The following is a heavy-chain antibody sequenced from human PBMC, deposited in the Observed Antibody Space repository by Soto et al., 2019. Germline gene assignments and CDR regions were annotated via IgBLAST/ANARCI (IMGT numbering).Heavy chain of an antibody. D-gene: IGHD4-17*01. J-gene: IGHJ4*02. CDR1: GFTFSSYC. CDR3: ALSDYGDYATGN. V-gene: IGHV3-33*01. Sequence: GSLRLSCAASGFTFSSYCLHWGRQAPGKGLEWVAVIWYDGSNKYYADSVKGRFTISRDNSKNTLYLQMNSLRAEDTAVYYCALSDYGDYATGNWGQGTLVTVSS. CDR2: IWYDGSNK.